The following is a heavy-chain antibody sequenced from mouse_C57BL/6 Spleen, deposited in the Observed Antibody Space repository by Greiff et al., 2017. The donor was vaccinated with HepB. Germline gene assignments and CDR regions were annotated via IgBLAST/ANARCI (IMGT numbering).Heavy chain of an antibody. J-gene: IGHJ1*03. CDR3: ARGVYYGYGWYFDV. CDR1: GYAFSSSW. CDR2: IYPGDGDT. D-gene: IGHD2-2*01. Sequence: VHLVESGPELVKPGASVKISCKASGYAFSSSWMNWVKQRPGKGLEWIGRIYPGDGDTNYNGKFKGKATLTADKSSSTAYMQRSSLTSEDSAVYFCARGVYYGYGWYFDVWGTGTTVTVSS. V-gene: IGHV1-82*01.